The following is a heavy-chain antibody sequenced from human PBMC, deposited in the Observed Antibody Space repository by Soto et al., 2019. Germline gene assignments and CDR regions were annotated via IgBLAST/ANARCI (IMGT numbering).Heavy chain of an antibody. V-gene: IGHV3-23*01. CDR2: ISGSGGST. D-gene: IGHD4-17*01. CDR1: GFTFSSYA. J-gene: IGHJ4*02. CDR3: AKDLLYGDDEDGVY. Sequence: EVQLLESGGGLVQPGGSLRLSCAASGFTFSSYAMSWVRQAPGKGLXXXSAISGSGGSTYYADSVKGRFTISRDNSKNXLYLXXNXLRAEDTAVYYCAKDLLYGDDEDGVYWGQGTLVTVSS.